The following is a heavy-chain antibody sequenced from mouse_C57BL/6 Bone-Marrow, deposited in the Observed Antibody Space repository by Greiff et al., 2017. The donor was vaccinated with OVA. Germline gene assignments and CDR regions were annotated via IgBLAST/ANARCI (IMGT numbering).Heavy chain of an antibody. V-gene: IGHV2-2*01. D-gene: IGHD1-1*02. CDR1: GFSLTSYG. CDR3: ARNGDGSHYGYFDV. CDR2: IWSGGST. Sequence: VKLQESGPGLVQPSQSLSITCTVSGFSLTSYGVHWVRQSPGKGLEWLGVIWSGGSTDYNAAFISRQSISKDNSKSQVFFIMYSLQADDTAIYYCARNGDGSHYGYFDVWGTGTTVTVSS. J-gene: IGHJ1*03.